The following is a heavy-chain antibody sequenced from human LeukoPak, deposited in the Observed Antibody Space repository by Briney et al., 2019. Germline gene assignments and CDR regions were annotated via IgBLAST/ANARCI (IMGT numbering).Heavy chain of an antibody. CDR3: ARDSYLRYCSGGSCYSGYYYYMDV. CDR1: GGSISSYY. CDR2: IYTSGST. J-gene: IGHJ6*03. V-gene: IGHV4-4*07. Sequence: KSSETLSLTCTVSGGSISSYYWSWIRQPAGKGLEWIGRIYTSGSTNYNPSLKSRVTMSVDTSKNQFSLKLSSVTAADTAVYYCARDSYLRYCSGGSCYSGYYYYMDVWGKGTTVTISS. D-gene: IGHD2-15*01.